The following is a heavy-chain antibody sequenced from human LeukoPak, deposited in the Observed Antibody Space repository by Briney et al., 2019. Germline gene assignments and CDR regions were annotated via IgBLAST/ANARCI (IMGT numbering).Heavy chain of an antibody. V-gene: IGHV4-34*01. D-gene: IGHD4-17*01. Sequence: SETLSLTCAVYGGSFSGYYWSWIRQPPGKGLEWIGEINHSGSTNYNPSLKSRVTISVDTSKNQFPLKLSSVTAADTAVYYCASYSPNYGDFSNWGQGTLVTVSS. CDR3: ASYSPNYGDFSN. CDR2: INHSGST. CDR1: GGSFSGYY. J-gene: IGHJ4*02.